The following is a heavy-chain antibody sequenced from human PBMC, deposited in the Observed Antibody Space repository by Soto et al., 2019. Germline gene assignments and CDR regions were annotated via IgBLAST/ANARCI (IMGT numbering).Heavy chain of an antibody. CDR2: ISGSGGST. V-gene: IGHV3-23*01. J-gene: IGHJ5*02. CDR3: AKAAGGYYYGSGSYFAGSWFDP. D-gene: IGHD3-10*01. Sequence: EVQLLESGGGLVQPGGSLRLSCAASGFTFSSYAMSWVRQAPGKGLEWVSAISGSGGSTYYADSVKGRFTISRDNSKNTLYLQMNSLRAEDTAVYYCAKAAGGYYYGSGSYFAGSWFDPWGQGTLVTVSS. CDR1: GFTFSSYA.